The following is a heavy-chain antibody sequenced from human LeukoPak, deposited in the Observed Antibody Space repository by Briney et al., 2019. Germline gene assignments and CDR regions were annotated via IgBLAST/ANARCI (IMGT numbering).Heavy chain of an antibody. Sequence: SETLSLTCTVSGGSIISNRHYWSWIRQPAGKGLEWIGHIYSSGNTKYNPSLKSRLTMSIDSSKNQFSLVLTSVTAADTAVYYCARVALITIHENDAFDIWGQGTVVTVSS. CDR2: IYSSGNT. CDR3: ARVALITIHENDAFDI. J-gene: IGHJ3*02. V-gene: IGHV4-61*09. CDR1: GGSIISNRHY. D-gene: IGHD3-3*01.